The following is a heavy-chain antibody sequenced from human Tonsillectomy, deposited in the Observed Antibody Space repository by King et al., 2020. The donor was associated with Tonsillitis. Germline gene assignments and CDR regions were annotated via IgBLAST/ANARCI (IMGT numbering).Heavy chain of an antibody. CDR1: GFTFRSYA. Sequence: VQLVESGGGLVQPGGPLRLSCAASGFTFRSYALSWVRQSPGKGLQWVSAISGSGYKTYYIDSVKGRFTISRDNSKKTVSLQMNSLRAEDTGVYYCVREMLTGSCADYWGQGTLVTVSS. J-gene: IGHJ4*02. CDR3: VREMLTGSCADY. D-gene: IGHD2-15*01. V-gene: IGHV3-23*04. CDR2: ISGSGYKT.